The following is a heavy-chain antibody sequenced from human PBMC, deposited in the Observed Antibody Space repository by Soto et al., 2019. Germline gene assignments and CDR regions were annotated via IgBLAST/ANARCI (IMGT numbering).Heavy chain of an antibody. CDR1: GGSISSYY. V-gene: IGHV4-59*08. CDR2: IYYSGST. Sequence: SETLSLTCTVSGGSISSYYWSWIRQPPGKGLEWIGYIYYSGSTNYNPSLKSRVTISVDTSKNQFSLKLSSVTAADTAVYYCARHATRGVMSEPFDYWGQGTLVTVSS. CDR3: ARHATRGVMSEPFDY. J-gene: IGHJ4*02. D-gene: IGHD3-10*01.